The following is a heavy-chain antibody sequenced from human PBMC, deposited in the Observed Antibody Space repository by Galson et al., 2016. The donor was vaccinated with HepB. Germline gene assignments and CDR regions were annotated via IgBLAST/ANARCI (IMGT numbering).Heavy chain of an antibody. Sequence: SLRLSCAASGFTFISYAMTWVRQAPGKGLEWVSTIAGSGATTDYADSVKGRFTISRDNSKNTVYLQMNSLRAEDTALYYCARRNYQYDMDVWGQGTTVTVSS. V-gene: IGHV3-23*01. CDR3: ARRNYQYDMDV. J-gene: IGHJ6*02. CDR2: IAGSGATT. CDR1: GFTFISYA.